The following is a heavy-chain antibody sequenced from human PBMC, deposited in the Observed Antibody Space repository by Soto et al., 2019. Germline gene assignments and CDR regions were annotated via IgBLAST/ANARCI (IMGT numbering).Heavy chain of an antibody. D-gene: IGHD4-17*01. CDR3: AREGDYGGNFRFYASDI. Sequence: SETQSLTCTFSGCYIISYYWSWIRQPPGKGLEWIGYIFYSGNTNYSPSLNSRVTLSVDTSKNQFSLKLTSVTAADTAVYYCAREGDYGGNFRFYASDIWGQGTTVTVSS. V-gene: IGHV4-59*12. J-gene: IGHJ6*02. CDR1: GCYIISYY. CDR2: IFYSGNT.